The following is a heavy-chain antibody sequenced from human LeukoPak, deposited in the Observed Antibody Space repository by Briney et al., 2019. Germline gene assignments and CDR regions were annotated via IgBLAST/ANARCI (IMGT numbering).Heavy chain of an antibody. CDR3: VLSAAGIDY. CDR1: GFTFSSYW. Sequence: PGGSLRLSCAASGFTFSSYWMSWVRQAPGKGLEWVANIKEDGSEKYYLDSVKGRFIISSDNSKNSLYPQMNSLRAEDTAVYYCVLSAAGIDYWGQGTLVTVSS. J-gene: IGHJ4*02. D-gene: IGHD6-13*01. CDR2: IKEDGSEK. V-gene: IGHV3-7*01.